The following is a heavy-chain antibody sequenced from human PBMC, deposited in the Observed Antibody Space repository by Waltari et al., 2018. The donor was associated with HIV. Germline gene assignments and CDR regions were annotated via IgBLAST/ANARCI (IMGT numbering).Heavy chain of an antibody. CDR1: GFSFDNYG. Sequence: EVELSESGGGLVQPGGSLRLSCTASGFSFDNYGMSWVRQAPGKGGRCVSGMNYSGESTVNADSVKGRFTISRDNSKDTLLLKMTSLRAEYTATYYCAKDPVRFLEWLATYLDSWSQGILVTVSS. CDR3: AKDPVRFLEWLATYLDS. CDR2: MNYSGEST. J-gene: IGHJ4*02. D-gene: IGHD3-3*01. V-gene: IGHV3-23*01.